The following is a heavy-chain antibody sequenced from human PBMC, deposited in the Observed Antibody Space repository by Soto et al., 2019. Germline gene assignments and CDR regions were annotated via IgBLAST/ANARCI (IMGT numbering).Heavy chain of an antibody. V-gene: IGHV4-59*01. CDR3: ARDREAPTYYYDSSGRTGFDY. J-gene: IGHJ4*02. CDR2: IYYSGST. Sequence: PSETLSLTCTVSGGSISSYYWSWIRQPPGKGLEWIGYIYYSGSTNYNPSLKSRVTISVDTSKNQFSLKLSSVTAADTAVYYCARDREAPTYYYDSSGRTGFDYWGQGTLVTVSS. CDR1: GGSISSYY. D-gene: IGHD3-22*01.